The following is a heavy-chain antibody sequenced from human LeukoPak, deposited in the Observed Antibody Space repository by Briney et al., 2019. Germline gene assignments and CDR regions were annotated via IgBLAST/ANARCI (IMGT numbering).Heavy chain of an antibody. CDR2: IYHSGST. CDR1: GHSISSGYY. CDR3: ASAYDISGYYYYMDV. Sequence: KTSETLPLTCAVSGHSISSGYYWVWIRQPPGRGLEWIGSIYHSGSTYYNTSLNSRVSISLDTSKNQFSLRLSSVTAADTALYYCASAYDISGYYYYMDVWGKGTTVTVSS. V-gene: IGHV4-38-2*01. J-gene: IGHJ6*03. D-gene: IGHD3-22*01.